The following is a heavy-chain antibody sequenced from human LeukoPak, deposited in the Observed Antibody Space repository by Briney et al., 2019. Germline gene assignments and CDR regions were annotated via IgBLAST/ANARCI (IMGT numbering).Heavy chain of an antibody. D-gene: IGHD2-2*03. CDR1: GFTFSSYA. CDR3: ARVGIVVVPAANNDY. V-gene: IGHV3-30*04. Sequence: GGSLRLSCAASGFTFSSYAMHWVRQALGKGLEWVAVISYDGSNKYYADSVKGRFTISRDNSKNTLYLQMNSLRAEDTAVYYCARVGIVVVPAANNDYWGQGTLVTVSS. J-gene: IGHJ4*02. CDR2: ISYDGSNK.